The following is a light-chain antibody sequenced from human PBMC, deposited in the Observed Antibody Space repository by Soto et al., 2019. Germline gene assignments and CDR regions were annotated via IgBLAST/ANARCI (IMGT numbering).Light chain of an antibody. CDR3: QQYYATPWT. Sequence: RVPAHCWSSQRLTFVSNNQSHLAWYQQKTGQAPKLLLSWSSARESGVPDRFSGSGSGTHFTLTITNLQAEDVAIYYCQQYYATPWTFGPGTKVEI. CDR2: WSS. CDR1: QRLTFVSNNQSH. V-gene: IGKV4-1*01. J-gene: IGKJ1*01.